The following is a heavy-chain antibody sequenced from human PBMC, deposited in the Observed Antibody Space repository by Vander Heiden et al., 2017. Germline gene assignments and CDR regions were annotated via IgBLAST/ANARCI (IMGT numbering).Heavy chain of an antibody. CDR3: TTGPSSGWSYYYYYGMDV. V-gene: IGHV3-15*01. CDR2: MKSKTDGGTT. CDR1: GFPFSNAW. Sequence: EVQLVESGGGLVKPGGSLRLSCAASGFPFSNAWMSWVRQAPGKGLEWVGRMKSKTDGGTTDYAAPVKGRFTISRDDSKNTLYLQMNSLKTEDTAVYYCTTGPSSGWSYYYYYGMDVWGQGTTVTVSS. J-gene: IGHJ6*02. D-gene: IGHD6-19*01.